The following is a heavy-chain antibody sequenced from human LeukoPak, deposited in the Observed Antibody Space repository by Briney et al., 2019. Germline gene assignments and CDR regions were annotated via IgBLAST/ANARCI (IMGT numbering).Heavy chain of an antibody. CDR2: INGDGSST. CDR1: GFTFGTYW. J-gene: IGHJ4*02. CDR3: ARGYSSGYRIDY. Sequence: GGSLRLSCAASGFTFGTYWRHWVHQAPGKGLVWVSRINGDGSSTSYAASVKGRFTISRDNAKNTLYLQMDSLRAEDTAVYYCARGYSSGYRIDYWGQGTLVTVPS. D-gene: IGHD2-15*01. V-gene: IGHV3-74*01.